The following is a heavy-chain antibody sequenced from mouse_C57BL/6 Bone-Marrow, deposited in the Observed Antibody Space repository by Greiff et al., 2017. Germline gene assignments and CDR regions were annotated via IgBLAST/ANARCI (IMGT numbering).Heavy chain of an antibody. Sequence: DVKLVESGGGLVQPGASLKLSCESNEYEFPSHDMSWVRKTPEQRLELVAAINSDGGSTYYPDTMERRFTISRDNTKKTPYLQMSSLRSEDTALYYCARLATACGWYFDVWGTGTTVTVSS. CDR3: ARLATACGWYFDV. D-gene: IGHD1-2*01. CDR1: EYEFPSHD. V-gene: IGHV5-2*01. CDR2: INSDGGST. J-gene: IGHJ1*03.